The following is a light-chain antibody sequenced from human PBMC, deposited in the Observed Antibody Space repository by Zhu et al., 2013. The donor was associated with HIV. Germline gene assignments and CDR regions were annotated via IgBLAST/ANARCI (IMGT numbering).Light chain of an antibody. Sequence: DIQMTQSPSSLSASVGDSVTFSCQASQDIAYYLNWYQHKTGEAPKLLIYAASSLQSGVPSRFNGSGSGTEFTLTINSLQPDDFATYYCQYYSWTFGQGTKVEIK. CDR1: QDIAYY. V-gene: IGKV1-39*02. J-gene: IGKJ1*01. CDR3: QYYSWT. CDR2: AAS.